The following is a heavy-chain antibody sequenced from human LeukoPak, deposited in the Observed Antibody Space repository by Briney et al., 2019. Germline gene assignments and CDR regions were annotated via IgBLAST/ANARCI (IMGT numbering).Heavy chain of an antibody. CDR3: ARGGGWFTPYGMDV. Sequence: ASVKVSCKASGYTFTSYDINWVRQATGQGLEWMGWMNPNSGNTGYAQKFQGRVTMTRNTSISTAYMELSSPRSEDTAVYYCARGGGWFTPYGMDVWGQGTTVTVSS. CDR2: MNPNSGNT. V-gene: IGHV1-8*01. J-gene: IGHJ6*02. D-gene: IGHD6-19*01. CDR1: GYTFTSYD.